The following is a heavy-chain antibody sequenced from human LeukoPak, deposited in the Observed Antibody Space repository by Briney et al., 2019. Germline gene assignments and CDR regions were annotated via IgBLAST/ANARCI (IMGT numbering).Heavy chain of an antibody. CDR2: IIPIFGTA. CDR3: ARMSGTPPQN. J-gene: IGHJ4*02. V-gene: IGHV1-69*13. CDR1: GYTFTSYA. Sequence: SVKVSCKASGYTFTSYAMNWVRQAPGQGLEWMGGIIPIFGTANYAQKFQGRVTITADESTSTAYVELSSLRSEDTAVYYCARMSGTPPQNWGQGTLVTVSS. D-gene: IGHD3-10*01.